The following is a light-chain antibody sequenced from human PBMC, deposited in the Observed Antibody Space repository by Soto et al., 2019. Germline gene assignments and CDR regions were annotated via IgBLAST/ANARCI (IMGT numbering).Light chain of an antibody. CDR1: QSVTNN. V-gene: IGKV3-15*01. Sequence: EIVMTQSPATLSVSPGDRATLSCRASQSVTNNLAWYQQKPGQAPSLLIYGASTRATGVPARFSGSGSWTEFTLTIIGLQSEDLGVYYCHQYNNWPKTFGQGTKLEIK. CDR2: GAS. J-gene: IGKJ2*01. CDR3: HQYNNWPKT.